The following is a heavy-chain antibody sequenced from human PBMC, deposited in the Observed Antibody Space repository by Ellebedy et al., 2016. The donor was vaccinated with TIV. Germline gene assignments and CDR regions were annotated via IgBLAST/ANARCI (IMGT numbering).Heavy chain of an antibody. CDR2: VYHTGTT. Sequence: SETLSLTCSVSGGSIRDNYWSWIRQSPGRRLEWIGFVYHTGTTNYNPSFRSRVTMSVDSSNNRFSLKLMSVTAADTGIYYCVRHKPARKWDLPYSLDSWGQGTQVTVSS. CDR3: VRHKPARKWDLPYSLDS. J-gene: IGHJ4*02. CDR1: GGSIRDNY. V-gene: IGHV4-59*08. D-gene: IGHD1-26*01.